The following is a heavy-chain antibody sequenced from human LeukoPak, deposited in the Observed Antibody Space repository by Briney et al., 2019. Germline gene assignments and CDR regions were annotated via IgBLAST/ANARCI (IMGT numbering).Heavy chain of an antibody. V-gene: IGHV1-18*01. D-gene: IGHD3-10*01. CDR2: ISAYNGNT. CDR3: AREGVTMVRGVKYYFDY. Sequence: ASVKVSCKASGYTFTSYGISWVRQAPGQGLEWMGWISAYNGNTNYAQKLQGRVTMTTDTSTSTAYMELRSLRSDDTALYYCAREGVTMVRGVKYYFDYWGQGTLVTVSS. J-gene: IGHJ4*02. CDR1: GYTFTSYG.